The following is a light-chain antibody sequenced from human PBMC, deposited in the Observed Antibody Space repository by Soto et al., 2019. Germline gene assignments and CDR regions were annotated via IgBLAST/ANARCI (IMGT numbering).Light chain of an antibody. CDR3: ATWDSSLSAVV. CDR1: RSNIGNDY. Sequence: QSVLTQPPSVSAAPGQKVTISCSGSRSNIGNDYVSWYQVLPGRAPKLLIYDNNKRPSEIPDRFSGSKSGTSATLGIIGLQTGDEADYYCATWDSSLSAVVFGGGTKVTVL. V-gene: IGLV1-51*01. J-gene: IGLJ2*01. CDR2: DNN.